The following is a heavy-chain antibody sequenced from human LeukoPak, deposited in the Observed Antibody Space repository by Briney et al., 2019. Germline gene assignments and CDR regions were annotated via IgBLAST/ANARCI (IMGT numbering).Heavy chain of an antibody. V-gene: IGHV4-39*07. CDR1: GGSISSSDYY. Sequence: TPSETLSLTCTVSGGSISSSDYYWGWIRQPPGKGLEWIGSIYYSGSTYYNPSLKSRVTISVDTSKNQFSLKLSSVTAADTAVYYCARGGHFDWLLWPHFDYWGQGTLVTVSS. D-gene: IGHD3-9*01. CDR2: IYYSGST. CDR3: ARGGHFDWLLWPHFDY. J-gene: IGHJ4*02.